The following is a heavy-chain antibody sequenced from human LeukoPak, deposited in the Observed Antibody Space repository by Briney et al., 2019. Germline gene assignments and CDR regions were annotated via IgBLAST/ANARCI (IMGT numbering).Heavy chain of an antibody. CDR3: ARGGSITTYDY. J-gene: IGHJ4*02. V-gene: IGHV3-64*01. D-gene: IGHD2/OR15-2a*01. CDR1: GFTFSRYT. Sequence: TGGSLRLSYAASGFTFSRYTMHWVRQAPGKGPESVSAISSNGGDTYYAKSVKGRFTISRDNSKNTLYLQMDSLRAEDMAVYYCARGGSITTYDYWGQGTLVTVSS. CDR2: ISSNGGDT.